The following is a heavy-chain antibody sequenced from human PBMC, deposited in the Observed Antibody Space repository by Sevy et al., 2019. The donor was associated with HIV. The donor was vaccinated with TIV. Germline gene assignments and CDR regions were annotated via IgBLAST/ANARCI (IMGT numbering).Heavy chain of an antibody. CDR2: IWYDGSNK. J-gene: IGHJ4*02. Sequence: GGSLRLSCAASGFTFSNYGMHWVRQAPGKGLEWVAVIWYDGSNKYYADSVKGRFTISRDNSKNTLYLQMNGLRAEDTVVYYGAGDKLVYGSGSNSFDYWGQGTLVTVSS. V-gene: IGHV3-33*01. CDR3: AGDKLVYGSGSNSFDY. D-gene: IGHD3-10*01. CDR1: GFTFSNYG.